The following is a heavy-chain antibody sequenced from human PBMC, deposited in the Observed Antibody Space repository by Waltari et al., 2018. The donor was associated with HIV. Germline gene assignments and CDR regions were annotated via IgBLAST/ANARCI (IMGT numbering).Heavy chain of an antibody. D-gene: IGHD3-22*01. J-gene: IGHJ4*02. V-gene: IGHV3-7*04. CDR2: IKQDGCEK. CDR3: ARARLYDSSGYYPPYFDY. Sequence: EVQMVESGGGLVQPGGSLRLPGAASGFPFSRNRMRWARQAPGKGLEWVAKIKQDGCEKYYVDSVKGPFTISRDNAKNSLYLQMNSLRAEDTAVYYCARARLYDSSGYYPPYFDYWGQGTLVTVSS. CDR1: GFPFSRNR.